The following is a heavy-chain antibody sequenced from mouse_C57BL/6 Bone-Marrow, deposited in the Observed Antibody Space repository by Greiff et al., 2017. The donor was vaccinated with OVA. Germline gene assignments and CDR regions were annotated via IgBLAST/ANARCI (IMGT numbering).Heavy chain of an antibody. CDR1: GFSLTSYG. Sequence: VKLMESGPGLVQPSQSLSITCPVSGFSLTSYGVHWVRQSPGKGLEWLGAIWSGGSTDYNAAFISRLSISKDNSKSQVFFKRNSLQADDTAIYYCASVSMMVTRRLYYYAMDYWGQGTSVTVSA. CDR2: IWSGGST. CDR3: ASVSMMVTRRLYYYAMDY. V-gene: IGHV2-2*01. D-gene: IGHD2-3*01. J-gene: IGHJ4*01.